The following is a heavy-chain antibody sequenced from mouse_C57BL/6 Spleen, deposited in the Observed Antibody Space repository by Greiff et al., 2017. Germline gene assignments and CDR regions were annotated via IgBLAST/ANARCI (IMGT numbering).Heavy chain of an antibody. Sequence: VQLQQPGAELVKPGASVKLSCKASGYTFTSYWMHWVKQRPGQGLEWIGMFHPNSGSTNYNEKFKSKATLTVEKSSSTAYMQLSSLTSEDSAVYYCAKVRWAYAMDYWGQGTSVTVSS. J-gene: IGHJ4*01. CDR3: AKVRWAYAMDY. CDR2: FHPNSGST. V-gene: IGHV1-64*01. CDR1: GYTFTSYW. D-gene: IGHD2-14*01.